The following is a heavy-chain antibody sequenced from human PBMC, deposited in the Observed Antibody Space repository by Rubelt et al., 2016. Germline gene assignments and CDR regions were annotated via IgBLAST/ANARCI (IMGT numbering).Heavy chain of an antibody. D-gene: IGHD1-20*01. Sequence: MHWVRQAPGQGLEWMGWINTNTGNPTYAQGFTGRFVFSLDTSVSTAYLQISSLKAEDTAVYYCARDLGFSLWGSNWPSYYFDSLGQGTLVTVSS. CDR2: INTNTGNP. V-gene: IGHV7-4-1*02. CDR3: ARDLGFSLWGSNWPSYYFDS. J-gene: IGHJ4*02.